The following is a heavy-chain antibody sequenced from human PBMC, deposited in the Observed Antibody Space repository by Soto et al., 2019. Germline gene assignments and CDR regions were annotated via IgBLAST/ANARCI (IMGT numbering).Heavy chain of an antibody. V-gene: IGHV3-7*01. CDR3: ARDQPGYSYGYGLGY. CDR1: GFTFSSYW. J-gene: IGHJ4*02. D-gene: IGHD5-18*01. CDR2: INQDGSEK. Sequence: GGSLRLSCAASGFTFSSYWMSWVRQAPGKGLVWVANINQDGSEKYYVDSVKGRFTISRDNAKNSLYVQMNSLRAEDTAVYYCARDQPGYSYGYGLGYWGQGTLVTVSS.